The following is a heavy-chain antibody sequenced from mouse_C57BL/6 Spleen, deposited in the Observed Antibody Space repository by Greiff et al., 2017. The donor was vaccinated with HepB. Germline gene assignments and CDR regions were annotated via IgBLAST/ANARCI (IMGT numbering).Heavy chain of an antibody. CDR1: GYTFTDYY. Sequence: EVQLQQSGPELVKPGASVKISCKASGYTFTDYYMNWVKQSHGKSLEWIGDINPNNGGTSYNQKFKGKATLTVDKSSSTAYMELRSLTSEDSAVYYCARITTVVGGAMDYGGQGTSVTVSS. CDR3: ARITTVVGGAMDY. V-gene: IGHV1-26*01. CDR2: INPNNGGT. D-gene: IGHD1-1*01. J-gene: IGHJ4*01.